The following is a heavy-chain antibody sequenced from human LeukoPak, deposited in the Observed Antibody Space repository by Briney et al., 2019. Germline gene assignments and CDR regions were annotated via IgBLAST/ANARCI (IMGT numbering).Heavy chain of an antibody. CDR1: GGSFSRYY. V-gene: IGHV4-34*01. CDR2: INHSGST. D-gene: IGHD5/OR15-5a*01. J-gene: IGHJ4*02. CDR3: ARRVTSHGDY. Sequence: SETLSLTCAVYGGSFSRYYWSWIRQPPGKGLEWIGEINHSGSTNYNPSLKSRVTISVDTSKNQFSLKLSSVTAADTAVYYCARRVTSHGDYWGQGALVTVSS.